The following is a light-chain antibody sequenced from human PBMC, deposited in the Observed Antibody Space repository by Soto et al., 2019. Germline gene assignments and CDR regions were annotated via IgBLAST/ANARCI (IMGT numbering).Light chain of an antibody. J-gene: IGKJ3*01. CDR1: QSVSSSF. V-gene: IGKV3-20*01. Sequence: EIVLTQSPGTLSLSPGERATLSCRASQSVSSSFLAWYQQKPGQAPRLLIYGASSRAAGITDRFSGSGSGTDFTLTISRLEPEDFAVYYCQQYGNSFTFGPGTKVDFK. CDR2: GAS. CDR3: QQYGNSFT.